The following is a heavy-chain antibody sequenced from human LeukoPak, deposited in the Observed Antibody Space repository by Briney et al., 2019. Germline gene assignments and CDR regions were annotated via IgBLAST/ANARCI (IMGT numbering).Heavy chain of an antibody. D-gene: IGHD3-22*01. V-gene: IGHV1-46*01. Sequence: GASVKVSCKASGYTFTSYYMHWVRQAPGQGLEWMGIINPSGGSTSYAQKFQGRVTMTRDTSTSTVYMELSSLRSEDTAVYYCAVWSITMIVGDGGQGTLVTVSS. CDR2: INPSGGST. CDR1: GYTFTSYY. J-gene: IGHJ4*02. CDR3: AVWSITMIVGD.